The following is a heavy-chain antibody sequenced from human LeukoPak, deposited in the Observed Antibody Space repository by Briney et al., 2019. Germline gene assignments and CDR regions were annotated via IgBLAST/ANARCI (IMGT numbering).Heavy chain of an antibody. Sequence: GGSLRLSCAASGFTFSSYEMNWFRQAPGKGLEWVSYISNSGSTIYYADSVKGRFTISRDNAKNSLYLQMNSLRAEDTAVYYCARPRITTYRTFDYWGQGTLVTVSS. J-gene: IGHJ4*02. CDR3: ARPRITTYRTFDY. CDR1: GFTFSSYE. V-gene: IGHV3-48*03. CDR2: ISNSGSTI. D-gene: IGHD2/OR15-2a*01.